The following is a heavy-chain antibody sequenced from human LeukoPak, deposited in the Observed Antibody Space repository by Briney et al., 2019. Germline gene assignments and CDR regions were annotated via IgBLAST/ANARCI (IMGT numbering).Heavy chain of an antibody. J-gene: IGHJ4*02. CDR2: IKQDGSEK. Sequence: GGSLRLSCAASGFTFSSYWMSWVRQAPGEGLEWVANIKQDGSEKYYVDSVKGRFTISRDNAKSSLYLQMNSLRAEDTAVYYCARSRHYYGSGSYGDFDYWGQGTLVTVSS. D-gene: IGHD3-10*01. V-gene: IGHV3-7*01. CDR1: GFTFSSYW. CDR3: ARSRHYYGSGSYGDFDY.